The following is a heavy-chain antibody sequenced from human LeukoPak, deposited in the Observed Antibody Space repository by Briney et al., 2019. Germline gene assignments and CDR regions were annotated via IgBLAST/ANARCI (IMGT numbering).Heavy chain of an antibody. Sequence: PSETLSLTCTVSGDSISTYYWSWLRQPPGKGLEWIGYIHYSGSTNYTPSLRSRVTISVAPSKTQFSLKLGSATAADTAVYFCARRAINSVMFDYWGQGTLVTVSS. CDR1: GDSISTYY. CDR3: ARRAINSVMFDY. CDR2: IHYSGST. J-gene: IGHJ4*02. D-gene: IGHD3-16*01. V-gene: IGHV4-59*08.